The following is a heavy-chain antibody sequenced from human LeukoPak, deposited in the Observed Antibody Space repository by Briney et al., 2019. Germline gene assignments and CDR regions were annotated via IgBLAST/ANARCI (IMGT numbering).Heavy chain of an antibody. CDR1: GFTFTSYS. J-gene: IGHJ4*02. D-gene: IGHD5-24*01. V-gene: IGHV3-23*01. CDR2: ISGGGGST. CDR3: ARRRDGSFDY. Sequence: GGSLRLSCAASGFTFTSYSMNWVRQAPGKGLEWVSTISGGGGSTYYADSVKGRFTISRDNSKNTLYLQMNSLRAEDTAVYYCARRRDGSFDYWGQGTLVTVSS.